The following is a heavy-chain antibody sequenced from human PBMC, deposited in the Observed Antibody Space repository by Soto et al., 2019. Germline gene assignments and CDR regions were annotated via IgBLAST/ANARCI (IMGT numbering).Heavy chain of an antibody. CDR2: INPGNGNT. Sequence: ASVKVSCKASGYTFTNYGVHWVRQAPGQRLEWMAWINPGNGNTKYSQKFQGRVTITRDTSANITNMELSSLRSEDTAVYYCAREGILVAPAKYYYYGLDVWGQGTTVTVSS. D-gene: IGHD2-2*01. CDR1: GYTFTNYG. CDR3: AREGILVAPAKYYYYGLDV. V-gene: IGHV1-3*01. J-gene: IGHJ6*02.